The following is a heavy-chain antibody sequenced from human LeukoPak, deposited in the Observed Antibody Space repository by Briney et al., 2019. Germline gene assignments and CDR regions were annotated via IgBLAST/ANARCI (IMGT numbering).Heavy chain of an antibody. D-gene: IGHD3-16*01. CDR3: ARDNNRRGEFFFDY. CDR2: IYYSGST. CDR1: GGSISSSSYY. V-gene: IGHV4-39*07. Sequence: SETLSLTCTVSGGSISSSSYYWGWIRQPPGKGLEWIGSIYYSGSTYYNPSLKSRVTISVDTSKNQFSLKLSSVTAADTAVYYCARDNNRRGEFFFDYWGQGTLVTVSS. J-gene: IGHJ4*02.